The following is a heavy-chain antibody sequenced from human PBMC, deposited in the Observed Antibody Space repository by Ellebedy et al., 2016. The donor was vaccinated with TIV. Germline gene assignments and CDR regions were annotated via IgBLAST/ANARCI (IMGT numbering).Heavy chain of an antibody. CDR1: GFSVSSNH. CDR2: IYPAGNT. Sequence: GESLKISCAASGFSVSSNHMSWVRQAPGKGLEWVSIIYPAGNTLYADSVKGRFTISRDNSKNTLYLQMNSLRAEDTAVYYCAGYVWGSYRHDYWGQGTLVTVSS. J-gene: IGHJ4*02. V-gene: IGHV3-53*01. D-gene: IGHD3-16*02. CDR3: AGYVWGSYRHDY.